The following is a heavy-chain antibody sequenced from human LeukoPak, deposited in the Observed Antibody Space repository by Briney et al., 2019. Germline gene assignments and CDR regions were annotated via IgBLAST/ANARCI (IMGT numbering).Heavy chain of an antibody. J-gene: IGHJ4*02. CDR2: IYTSGST. CDR1: GGSISSGSYY. V-gene: IGHV4-61*02. Sequence: SETLSLTCTVSGGSISSGSYYWSWIRQPAGKGLEWIGRIYTSGSTNYNPSLKSRVTISVDTSKNQFSLKLSSVTAADTAVYYCARWGAGDYWGQGTLVTVST. D-gene: IGHD3-16*01. CDR3: ARWGAGDY.